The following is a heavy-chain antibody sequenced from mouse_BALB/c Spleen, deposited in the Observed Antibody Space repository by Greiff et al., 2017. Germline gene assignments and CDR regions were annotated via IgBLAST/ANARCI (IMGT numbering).Heavy chain of an antibody. D-gene: IGHD2-1*01. CDR1: GFSLTSYG. CDR3: ALLYGNYGSYYAMDY. Sequence: QVQLKQSGPGLVAPSQSLSITCTVSGFSLTSYGVHWVRQPPGKGLEWLGVIWAGGSTNYNSALMSRLSISKDNSKSQVFLKMNSLQTDDTAMYYCALLYGNYGSYYAMDYWGQGTSVTVSS. J-gene: IGHJ4*01. CDR2: IWAGGST. V-gene: IGHV2-9*02.